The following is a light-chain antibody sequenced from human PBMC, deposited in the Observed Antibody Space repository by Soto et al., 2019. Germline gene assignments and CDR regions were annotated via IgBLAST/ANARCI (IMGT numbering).Light chain of an antibody. CDR3: QQYGSSPHS. J-gene: IGKJ4*01. CDR1: QSVSSSY. V-gene: IGKV3-20*01. Sequence: EIGLTQSPGTLSLSPGERATLSCRASQSVSSSYLAWYQQKPGQAPRLLIYGASSSATGIPERFSGSGSGTDFTLTISRLEPEDFAVYYCQQYGSSPHSFGGGTKVEIK. CDR2: GAS.